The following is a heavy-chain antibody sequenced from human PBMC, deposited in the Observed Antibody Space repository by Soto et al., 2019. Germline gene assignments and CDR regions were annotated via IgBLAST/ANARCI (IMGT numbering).Heavy chain of an antibody. J-gene: IGHJ6*02. D-gene: IGHD3-22*01. CDR2: IYYSGST. CDR1: GGSISSYY. CDR3: ARDGGYYDSSGYGGHDYYYYYGMDV. Sequence: SETLSLTCRVSGGSISSYYWRWIRQPPGKGLEWIGYIYYSGSTNYNPSLKSRVTISVDTSKNQFSLKLSSVTAADTAVYYCARDGGYYDSSGYGGHDYYYYYGMDVWGQGTTVTVSS. V-gene: IGHV4-59*01.